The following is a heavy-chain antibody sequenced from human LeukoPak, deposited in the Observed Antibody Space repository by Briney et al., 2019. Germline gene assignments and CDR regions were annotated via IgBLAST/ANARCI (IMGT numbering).Heavy chain of an antibody. V-gene: IGHV3-11*06. CDR3: AKETQDFGGYDY. J-gene: IGHJ4*02. CDR2: ISGSSTYT. D-gene: IGHD4-17*01. Sequence: GGSLRLSCASSRFTFSDYYMSWSRQAPGKGLEWVSHISGSSTYTNYADSVKGRFTISRDNANNSLYLQMNSLRAEDTAVYYCAKETQDFGGYDYWGPGTLVTVSS. CDR1: RFTFSDYY.